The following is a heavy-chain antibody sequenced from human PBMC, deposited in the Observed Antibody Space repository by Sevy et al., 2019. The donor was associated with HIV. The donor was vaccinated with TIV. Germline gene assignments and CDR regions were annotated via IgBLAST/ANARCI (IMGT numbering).Heavy chain of an antibody. Sequence: GGSLRLSCTASGFTFSKYGMHWIRQTPGKGLEWVSFIRFDGSTKYYGDSVKGRFTISRDNSKNTLYLQMNSLRAEDTAVYYCAKEVRAVAGIFDYWGQGTLVTVSS. CDR3: AKEVRAVAGIFDY. D-gene: IGHD6-19*01. CDR2: IRFDGSTK. CDR1: GFTFSKYG. J-gene: IGHJ4*02. V-gene: IGHV3-30*02.